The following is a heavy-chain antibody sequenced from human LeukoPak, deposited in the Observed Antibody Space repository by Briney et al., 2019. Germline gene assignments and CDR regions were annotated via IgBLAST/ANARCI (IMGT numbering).Heavy chain of an antibody. CDR1: GLTVSTND. D-gene: IGHD1-14*01. CDR3: TKSGPPDPY. V-gene: IGHV3-53*01. J-gene: IGHJ3*01. Sequence: GGSLRLSCAASGLTVSTNDMGWVRQAPGQGLEWVSFLLNGVTYYPDSVKGRFTISRDNSRNTLYLQMNSLRVEDTAMYCCTKSGPPDPYWGQGTMVTVSS. CDR2: LLNGVT.